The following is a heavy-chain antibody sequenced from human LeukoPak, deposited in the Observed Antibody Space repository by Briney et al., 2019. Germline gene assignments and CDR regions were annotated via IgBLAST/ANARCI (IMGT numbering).Heavy chain of an antibody. D-gene: IGHD3-10*01. CDR1: RFTFSSYT. CDR3: ARDQYVVRGVIITPHFDH. Sequence: GRSLRLSCAASRFTFSSYTMHWVRQAPGKGQEWVSLISYDGSNKYYADSVKGRFTISRDNSKNTLYLQMNSLRAEDTAVYYCARDQYVVRGVIITPHFDHWGQGTLVTVSS. CDR2: ISYDGSNK. V-gene: IGHV3-30*04. J-gene: IGHJ4*02.